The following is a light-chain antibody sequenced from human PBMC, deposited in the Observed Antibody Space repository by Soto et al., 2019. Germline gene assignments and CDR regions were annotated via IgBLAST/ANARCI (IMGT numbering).Light chain of an antibody. Sequence: DIQMTQSPSTLSASAGDRVTITFRASQSISSWLAWYQQKPGKAPNLLIYKASSLESGVPSRFSGSGSGTEFTLTISSLQPDDFATNYCQQYNSYPITFGQGTRLEIK. CDR1: QSISSW. J-gene: IGKJ5*01. CDR3: QQYNSYPIT. V-gene: IGKV1-5*03. CDR2: KAS.